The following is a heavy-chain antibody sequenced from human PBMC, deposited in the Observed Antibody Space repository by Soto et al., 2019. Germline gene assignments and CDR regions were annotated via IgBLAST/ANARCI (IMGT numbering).Heavy chain of an antibody. J-gene: IGHJ4*02. CDR3: TRRGSYWHY. CDR2: IRSKANSYAT. CDR1: GFTFSGSA. Sequence: XGSLRLSCAASGFTFSGSAMHGVRQASGKGLEWVGRIRSKANSYATAYAASVKGTFTISRDDSKNTAYLQMNSLKTEDTAVYDWTRRGSYWHYWGQGTLVTVSS. V-gene: IGHV3-73*01. D-gene: IGHD1-26*01.